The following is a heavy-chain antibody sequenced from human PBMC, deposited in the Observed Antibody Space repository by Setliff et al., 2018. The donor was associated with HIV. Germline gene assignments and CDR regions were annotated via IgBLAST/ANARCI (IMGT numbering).Heavy chain of an antibody. J-gene: IGHJ6*03. CDR1: SDSISSNSHY. V-gene: IGHV4-39*01. Sequence: SETLSLTCTVSSDSISSNSHYWGWIRQPPGKGLEWIGSIHYSGSTSYNPSLKSRVIISVDTSKNQFSLNLSSVTAADTAVYYCARARFWSGYYTGDNYYYMDVWGKGTTVTVSS. CDR3: ARARFWSGYYTGDNYYYMDV. CDR2: IHYSGST. D-gene: IGHD3-3*01.